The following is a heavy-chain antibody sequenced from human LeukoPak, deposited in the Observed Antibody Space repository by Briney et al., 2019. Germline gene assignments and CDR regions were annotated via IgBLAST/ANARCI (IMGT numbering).Heavy chain of an antibody. Sequence: GASVKVSCKASRYTFTGYYMHWVRQAPGQGLEWRGWSKPNSGVANYAQKFQGWGTMTRDTSISTAYMELSRLRSDHTAVYYCARVAWDSYWYSSGWYGRALDYWGQGTLVTVSS. CDR3: ARVAWDSYWYSSGWYGRALDY. J-gene: IGHJ4*02. D-gene: IGHD6-19*01. CDR1: RYTFTGYY. V-gene: IGHV1-2*04. CDR2: SKPNSGVA.